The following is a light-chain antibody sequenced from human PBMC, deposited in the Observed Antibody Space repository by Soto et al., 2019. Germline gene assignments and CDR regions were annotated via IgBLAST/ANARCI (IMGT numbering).Light chain of an antibody. CDR1: QSLLDSDGDTY. CDR3: MQATQFPHT. V-gene: IGKV2-24*01. CDR2: KTS. J-gene: IGKJ2*01. Sequence: DIVMTQTPLSSPVTLGQPSSISCRSIQSLLDSDGDTYLSSLQQRPGHTPRLLIYKTSSRFSGVPDRFSGSGAGTYFTLKISRVEVEDVGVYYCMQATQFPHTFGQGTKLEI.